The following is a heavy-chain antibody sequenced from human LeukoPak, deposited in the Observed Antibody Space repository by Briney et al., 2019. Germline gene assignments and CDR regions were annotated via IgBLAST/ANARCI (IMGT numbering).Heavy chain of an antibody. CDR2: IYIGGST. Sequence: PSETLSLTCIVSGGSISSYYWNWIRQSAGKGLEWIGRIYIGGSTSYNPSLESRVTISVDTSKNQFSLKLSSVTAADTAVYYCARHGSGSYPHIDYWGQGTLVTVSS. D-gene: IGHD1-26*01. CDR1: GGSISSYY. V-gene: IGHV4-4*07. J-gene: IGHJ4*02. CDR3: ARHGSGSYPHIDY.